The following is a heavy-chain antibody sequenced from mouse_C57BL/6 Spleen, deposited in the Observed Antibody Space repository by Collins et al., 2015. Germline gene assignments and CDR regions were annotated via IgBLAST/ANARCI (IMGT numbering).Heavy chain of an antibody. CDR3: AKSPYYGSYFDY. CDR1: EHTFTDYN. CDR2: INPNNGGT. J-gene: IGHJ2*01. D-gene: IGHD1-1*01. V-gene: IGHV1-22*01. Sequence: EHTFTDYNMHWVKQSHGKSLEWIGYINPNNGGTSYNQKFKGKATLTVNKSSSTAYMELRSLTSEDSAVYYCAKSPYYGSYFDYWGQGTTLTISS.